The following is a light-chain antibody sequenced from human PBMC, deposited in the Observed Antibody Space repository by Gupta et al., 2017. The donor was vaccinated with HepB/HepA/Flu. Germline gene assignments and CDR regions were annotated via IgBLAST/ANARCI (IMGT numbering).Light chain of an antibody. CDR3: QKYNSVPFT. V-gene: IGKV1-27*01. CDR1: QGIKNY. J-gene: IGKJ3*01. Sequence: DIQMTQSPSSLSASVGDRVTITCRASQGIKNYLGWYQQKPGKVPKLLIYAASTLQSGVPSRFSGSGSGTDFTPTISSLQPEDVATYYCQKYNSVPFTFGPGTKVDMK. CDR2: AAS.